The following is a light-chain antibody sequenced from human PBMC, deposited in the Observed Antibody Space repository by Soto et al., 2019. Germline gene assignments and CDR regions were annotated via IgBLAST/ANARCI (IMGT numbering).Light chain of an antibody. V-gene: IGKV3-11*01. CDR2: DAS. CDR1: QSVSSY. CDR3: HQRGNWPHS. Sequence: EIVLTQSPATLSLSPGERATLSCRASQSVSSYLAWYQQKPGQAPRLLIYDASNRATGIPARFSGSGSGTDFTLTISSLEPEDFAVYYCHQRGNWPHSFGGGTKVEIK. J-gene: IGKJ4*01.